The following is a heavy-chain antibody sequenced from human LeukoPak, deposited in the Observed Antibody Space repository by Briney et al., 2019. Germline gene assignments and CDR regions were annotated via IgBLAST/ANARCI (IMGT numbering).Heavy chain of an antibody. V-gene: IGHV3-11*01. D-gene: IGHD6-19*01. J-gene: IGHJ4*02. Sequence: GGSLRLSCAASGFTFSDHYMTWNRQAPGKGLEWVAYISSSGDSIYYADSVMGRFTISRDSAKNSLFLQMNSLRAEDTAVHYCARGGYSSGWYSSPDYWGQGTLVTVSS. CDR2: ISSSGDSI. CDR3: ARGGYSSGWYSSPDY. CDR1: GFTFSDHY.